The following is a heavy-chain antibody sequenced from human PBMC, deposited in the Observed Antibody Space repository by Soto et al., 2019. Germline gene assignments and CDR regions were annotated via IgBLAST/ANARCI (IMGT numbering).Heavy chain of an antibody. D-gene: IGHD3-10*01. J-gene: IGHJ4*02. CDR2: IYHSGST. CDR3: ARGELWFAEFDY. CDR1: GGSISSGGYS. Sequence: SQTLPLTWAVSGGSISSGGYSWSWIRQTPGKGLEWIGYIYHSGSTYYNPSLKSRVTISVDRSKNQFSLKLSSVTAADTAVYYCARGELWFAEFDYWGQGTLVTXSS. V-gene: IGHV4-30-2*01.